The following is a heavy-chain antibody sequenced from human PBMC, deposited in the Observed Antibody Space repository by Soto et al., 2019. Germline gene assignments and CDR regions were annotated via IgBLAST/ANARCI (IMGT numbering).Heavy chain of an antibody. V-gene: IGHV2-5*02. D-gene: IGHD5-12*01. CDR3: AHSRRLSGYEYYYYYYAMDV. J-gene: IGHJ6*02. CDR2: IYWDDDK. Sequence: QITLKESGPTLVKPTQTLTLTCTFSGFSLSTSGVGVGWIRQPPGKALEWLALIYWDDDKRYSPSLKSRLTTTKETSKHPVVLTMTNMDPVDTATYYCAHSRRLSGYEYYYYYYAMDVWGQGTTVTVSS. CDR1: GFSLSTSGVG.